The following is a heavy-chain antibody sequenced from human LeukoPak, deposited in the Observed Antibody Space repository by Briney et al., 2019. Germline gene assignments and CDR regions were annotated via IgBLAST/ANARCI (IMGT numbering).Heavy chain of an antibody. CDR1: GFTFSSYA. V-gene: IGHV3-23*01. D-gene: IGHD3-16*02. J-gene: IGHJ4*02. CDR3: AKSSRLFNYDYVWGSYRPVYFDY. CDR2: ISGSGGST. Sequence: PGGSLRLSCAASGFTFSSYAMSWVRQAPGKGLEWVSAISGSGGSTYYADSVKGRFTISRDNSKNTLYLQMNSLRAEDTAVYYCAKSSRLFNYDYVWGSYRPVYFDYWGQGTLVTVSS.